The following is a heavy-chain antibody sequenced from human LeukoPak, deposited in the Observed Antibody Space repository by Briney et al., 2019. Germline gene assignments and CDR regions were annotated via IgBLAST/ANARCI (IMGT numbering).Heavy chain of an antibody. CDR1: GFTFDDYG. D-gene: IGHD3-10*01. J-gene: IGHJ4*02. Sequence: PGGSLRLSCAASGFTFDDYGMSWVRQAPGKKQKRVSGLNWNGDNTGYADSVKGRFTISRDNAKNSVYLQMNSLRAEYTALYYCARDRYYGSGSQKPFDYWGQGTLVTVSS. V-gene: IGHV3-20*04. CDR3: ARDRYYGSGSQKPFDY. CDR2: LNWNGDNT.